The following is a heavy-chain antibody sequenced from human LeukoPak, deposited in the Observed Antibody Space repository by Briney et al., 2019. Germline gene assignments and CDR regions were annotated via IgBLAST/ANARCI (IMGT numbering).Heavy chain of an antibody. V-gene: IGHV3-23*01. D-gene: IGHD3-10*01. CDR3: AKGGSYYTSSWFDP. CDR1: AITFSSYP. Sequence: PGGSLRLSCAASAITFSSYPMSWVRQAPGKGLEWVSAISGVGSSTFYADSVKGRFTISRDNSKNTVYLQMNSLRADDTAVYYCAKGGSYYTSSWFDPWGQGTLVTVSS. J-gene: IGHJ5*02. CDR2: ISGVGSST.